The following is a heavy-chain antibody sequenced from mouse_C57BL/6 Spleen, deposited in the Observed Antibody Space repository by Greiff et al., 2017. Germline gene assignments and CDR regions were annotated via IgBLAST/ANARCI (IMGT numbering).Heavy chain of an antibody. CDR1: GYTFTSYT. CDR3: ARDGYSAMDY. D-gene: IGHD2-3*01. J-gene: IGHJ4*01. Sequence: LVESGAELARPGASVKMSCKASGYTFTSYTMHWVKQRPGQGLEWIGYINPSSGYTKYNQKFKDKATLTADKSSSTAYMQLSSLTSEDSAVYYCARDGYSAMDYWGQGTSVTVSS. V-gene: IGHV1-4*01. CDR2: INPSSGYT.